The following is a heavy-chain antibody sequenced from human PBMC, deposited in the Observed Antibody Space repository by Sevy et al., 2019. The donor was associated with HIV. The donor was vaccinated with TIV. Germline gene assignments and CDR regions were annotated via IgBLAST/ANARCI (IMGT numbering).Heavy chain of an antibody. CDR3: VNSRGRFEGSSWLYYYYLMDV. J-gene: IGHJ6*02. V-gene: IGHV3-30*18. CDR1: GFTFSKIG. Sequence: GGSLRLSCAASGFTFSKIGMHWVRQAPGKGLEWVAVISNDGSDKQYADAVKGRFTISRDNSKDTLFLQMNSLRLEDSAVYYCVNSRGRFEGSSWLYYYYLMDVWGQGTTVTVSS. D-gene: IGHD6-13*01. CDR2: ISNDGSDK.